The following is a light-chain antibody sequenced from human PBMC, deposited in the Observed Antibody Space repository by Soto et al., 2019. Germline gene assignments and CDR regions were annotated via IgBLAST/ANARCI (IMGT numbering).Light chain of an antibody. CDR2: AAS. CDR1: QSISSY. CDR3: QQSYSTPFT. Sequence: DLQMTQSPSSLSASVGDRVTITCRASQSISSYLNWYQQKPGKAPKLLIYAASSLQSGVPSRFSGSGSGTDFTLTISSLQPEDFATYSCQQSYSTPFTFGGGTKVEIK. V-gene: IGKV1-39*01. J-gene: IGKJ4*01.